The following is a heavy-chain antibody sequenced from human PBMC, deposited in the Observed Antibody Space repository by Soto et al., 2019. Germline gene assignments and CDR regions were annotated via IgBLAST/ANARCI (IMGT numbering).Heavy chain of an antibody. J-gene: IGHJ6*02. V-gene: IGHV3-33*01. D-gene: IGHD1-7*01. CDR3: ARDEDTLELRTWIGYYYGMDV. CDR2: IWYDGSNK. CDR1: GFTFSSYG. Sequence: GGSLRLSCAASGFTFSSYGMHWVRQAPGKGLEWVAVIWYDGSNKYYADSVKGRFTISRDNSKNTLYLQMNSLRAEDTAVYYCARDEDTLELRTWIGYYYGMDVWGQGTTVTVSS.